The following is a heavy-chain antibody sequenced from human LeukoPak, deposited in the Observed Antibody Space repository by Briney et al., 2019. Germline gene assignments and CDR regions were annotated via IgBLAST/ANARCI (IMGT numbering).Heavy chain of an antibody. CDR2: ISNSGSTI. V-gene: IGHV3-48*03. CDR3: ARAGVAGTVYFDY. D-gene: IGHD6-19*01. CDR1: GFSFSSYE. Sequence: GGSLRLSCAASGFSFSSYEMNWVRQAPGKGLEWVSYISNSGSTIYYADSVRGRFPISRDNARNSLSLQMNSLRAEDTAVYYCARAGVAGTVYFDYWGQGTLVTVSS. J-gene: IGHJ4*02.